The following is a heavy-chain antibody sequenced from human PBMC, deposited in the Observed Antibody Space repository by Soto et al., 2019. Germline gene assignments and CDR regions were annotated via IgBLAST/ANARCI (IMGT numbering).Heavy chain of an antibody. Sequence: GSLRLSCAASGFTFSSYAMSWVRQAPGKGLEWVSVVSGSGGSTYYADSVKGRFTISRDNSKNTLNLQMNSLRAEDTALYYCAKLWFGELAPVDYWGQGTLVTVSS. CDR2: VSGSGGST. D-gene: IGHD3-10*01. V-gene: IGHV3-23*01. J-gene: IGHJ4*02. CDR3: AKLWFGELAPVDY. CDR1: GFTFSSYA.